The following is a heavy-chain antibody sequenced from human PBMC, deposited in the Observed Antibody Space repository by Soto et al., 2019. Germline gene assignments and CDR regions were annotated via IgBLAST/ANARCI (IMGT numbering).Heavy chain of an antibody. J-gene: IGHJ6*02. CDR2: IRYDGSNK. D-gene: IGHD4-4*01. Sequence: PGGSLRLSCAASGFTFSSYGMHWVRQAPGKVLEWVAVIRYDGSNKYYADSVKGRFTISRDNSKNTLYLQINSLRAEDTAVYYCARELGSNYPALGYYGMDVWGQGTTVTVSS. CDR3: ARELGSNYPALGYYGMDV. CDR1: GFTFSSYG. V-gene: IGHV3-33*01.